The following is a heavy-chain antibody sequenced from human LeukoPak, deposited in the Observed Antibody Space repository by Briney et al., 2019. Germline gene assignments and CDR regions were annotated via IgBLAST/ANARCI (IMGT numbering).Heavy chain of an antibody. J-gene: IGHJ6*03. CDR3: ARITDYSDYYYYSRDV. V-gene: IGHV4-61*02. CDR2: IYTSGST. Sequence: PSQTLSLSCTVSGGSISSGSYYWGWIRQPAGKGLGWIGRIYTSGSTNSNPSLKSRVTILVDTSENQFSLKLSSVTAADTAEYYCARITDYSDYYYYSRDVWGKGTTVTVSS. D-gene: IGHD4-11*01. CDR1: GGSISSGSYY.